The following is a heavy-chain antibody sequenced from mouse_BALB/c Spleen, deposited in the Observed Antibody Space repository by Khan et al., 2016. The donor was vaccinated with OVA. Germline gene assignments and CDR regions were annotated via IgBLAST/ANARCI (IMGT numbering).Heavy chain of an antibody. CDR3: ARVYGGDFDY. V-gene: IGHV3-2*02. CDR2: ISYSGNT. J-gene: IGHJ2*01. CDR1: GYSITSDYA. D-gene: IGHD1-1*01. Sequence: EVQLVESGPGLVKPSQSLSLTCTVTGYSITSDYAWNWIRQFPGNKLEWMGFISYSGNTNYKPSLKSRISITRDTSENQFFLQLNSVTTEDTATYYGARVYGGDFDYWGQGTMLTVSS.